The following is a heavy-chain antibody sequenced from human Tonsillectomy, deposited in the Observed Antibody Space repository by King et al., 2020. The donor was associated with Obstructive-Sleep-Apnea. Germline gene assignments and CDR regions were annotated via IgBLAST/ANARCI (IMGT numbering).Heavy chain of an antibody. D-gene: IGHD3-9*01. V-gene: IGHV4-30-4*01. J-gene: IGHJ5*02. CDR3: VRDRRYFESSWCDP. Sequence: VQLQESGPGLVKPSQTLSLTCTVSGGSISSGDYYWSWISKPPGKGLEWIGYIYYSGSTYYNPSLKSRVTISVDTSKNQFSLKLSSVTAADTAVYYCVRDRRYFESSWCDPWGQGTLVTVSS. CDR1: GGSISSGDYY. CDR2: IYYSGST.